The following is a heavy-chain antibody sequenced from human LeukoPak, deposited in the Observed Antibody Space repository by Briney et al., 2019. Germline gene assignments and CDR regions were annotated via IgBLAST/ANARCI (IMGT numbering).Heavy chain of an antibody. Sequence: KPSETLSLTCAVYGGSFSGYYWSWIRQPPGKGLEWIGEINHSGSTNYNPSLKSRVTISVDTSKNQFSLKLSSVTAADTAVYYCAGHYDYGDPHWFGYWGQGTLVTVSS. CDR2: INHSGST. CDR3: AGHYDYGDPHWFGY. D-gene: IGHD4-17*01. CDR1: GGSFSGYY. V-gene: IGHV4-34*01. J-gene: IGHJ4*02.